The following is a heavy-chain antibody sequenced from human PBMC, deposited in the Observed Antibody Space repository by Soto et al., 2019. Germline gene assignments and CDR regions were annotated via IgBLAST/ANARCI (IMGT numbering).Heavy chain of an antibody. Sequence: EVQLVESGGGLVQPGGSLRLSCAASGFTFSNYWIHWVRQVPGEGLVWLSRINGDGSGTNYADSVTGRLTISRDNAKNAVYVQMNRLRAEDTAVYYCARGGLRAYWIDPWGQGTLVTVSS. D-gene: IGHD4-17*01. CDR3: ARGGLRAYWIDP. CDR1: GFTFSNYW. V-gene: IGHV3-74*01. CDR2: INGDGSGT. J-gene: IGHJ5*02.